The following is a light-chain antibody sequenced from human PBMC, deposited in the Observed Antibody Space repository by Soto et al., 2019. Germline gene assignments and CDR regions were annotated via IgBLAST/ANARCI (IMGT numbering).Light chain of an antibody. CDR1: SSDVGGYNY. CDR3: SSYTSSSTPGV. CDR2: EVS. J-gene: IGLJ1*01. V-gene: IGLV2-14*01. Sequence: QSALTQPASVSGSPGQSITISCTGTSSDVGGYNYVSWHQQHPGKAPKLMIYEVSNRPSGVSNRFSGSKSGNTASLTISGLQAEDEADYYCSSYTSSSTPGVFGTGTKLTVL.